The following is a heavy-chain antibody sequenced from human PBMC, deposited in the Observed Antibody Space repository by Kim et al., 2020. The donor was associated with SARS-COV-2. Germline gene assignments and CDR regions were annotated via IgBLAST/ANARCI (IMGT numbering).Heavy chain of an antibody. V-gene: IGHV3-23*01. Sequence: ADSGKGRFTISRDIAKNTLYLQMNSLRAEDTAVYYCAKGAGSYCYSTMDVWGQGTTVTVSS. CDR3: AKGAGSYCYSTMDV. D-gene: IGHD3-10*01. J-gene: IGHJ6*02.